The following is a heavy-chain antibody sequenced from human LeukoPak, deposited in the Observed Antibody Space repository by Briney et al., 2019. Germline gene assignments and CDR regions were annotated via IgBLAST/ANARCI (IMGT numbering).Heavy chain of an antibody. CDR1: GVSLSSTTMGGGSIRPMS. J-gene: IGHJ5*02. Sequence: SGPTLVNPTQTLTLICTFSGVSLSSTTMGGGSIRPMSVGWIRQPPGKALEWLAIIYGEDDKRYSPSLESRLTITADTSKNQVVLTLSNMDPVDTATYYCAHSAYYDNRWFDPWGPGILVTVSS. CDR3: AHSAYYDNRWFDP. V-gene: IGHV2-5*02. CDR2: IYGEDDK. D-gene: IGHD3-22*01.